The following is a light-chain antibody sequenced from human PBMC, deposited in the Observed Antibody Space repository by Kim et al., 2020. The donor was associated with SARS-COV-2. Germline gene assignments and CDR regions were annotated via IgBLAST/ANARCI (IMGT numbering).Light chain of an antibody. CDR2: GEN. CDR1: SLRSYY. CDR3: ISRASGGNHLEV. V-gene: IGLV3-19*01. Sequence: SSELTQDPAVSVALGPTVRITCQGDSLRSYYASWYQQKPGQALVLVIYGENNRPSGIPDRFSGSRPGTKASLTTPGAQADDEADYYCISRASGGNHLEVF. J-gene: IGLJ3*02.